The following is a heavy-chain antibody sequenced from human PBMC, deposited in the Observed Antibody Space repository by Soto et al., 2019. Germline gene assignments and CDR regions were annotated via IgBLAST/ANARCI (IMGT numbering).Heavy chain of an antibody. Sequence: SVKVSCKASGGTFSSYAISWVRQAPGQGLEWMGGIIPIFGTANYAQKFQGRVTITADESTSTAYMELSSLRSEDTAVYYCARGGYNWNYRANYYYYYGMDVWGQGTTVTVSS. CDR1: GGTFSSYA. CDR2: IIPIFGTA. V-gene: IGHV1-69*13. D-gene: IGHD1-7*01. CDR3: ARGGYNWNYRANYYYYYGMDV. J-gene: IGHJ6*02.